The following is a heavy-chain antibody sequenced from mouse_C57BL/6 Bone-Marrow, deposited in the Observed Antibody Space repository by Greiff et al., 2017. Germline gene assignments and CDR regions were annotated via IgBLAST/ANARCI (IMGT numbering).Heavy chain of an antibody. J-gene: IGHJ3*01. CDR1: GYTFTSYW. CDR2: IDPSDSYT. D-gene: IGHD2-3*01. Sequence: QVQLQQPGAELVKPGASVKLSCKASGYTFTSYWMQWVKQRPGQGLEWIGEIDPSDSYTNYNQKFKGKATLTVDTSSSTAYMQLSSLTSEDSAVYCCARSGLLVWFAYWGQGTLVTVSA. CDR3: ARSGLLVWFAY. V-gene: IGHV1-50*01.